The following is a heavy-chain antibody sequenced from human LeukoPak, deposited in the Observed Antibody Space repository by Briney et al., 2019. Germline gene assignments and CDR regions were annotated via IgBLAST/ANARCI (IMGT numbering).Heavy chain of an antibody. J-gene: IGHJ4*02. CDR2: FHYSGST. Sequence: SETLSLTCTVAGGSMSSYYWNWIRQPPGKGLEWIGYFHYSGSTNYNPSLKSRVTISVDTSKDQFSLKLSSVTAADTAMYYCARGGGGSWYGTVDYWGQGTLLTVSS. CDR3: ARGGGGSWYGTVDY. CDR1: GGSMSSYY. V-gene: IGHV4-59*01. D-gene: IGHD6-13*01.